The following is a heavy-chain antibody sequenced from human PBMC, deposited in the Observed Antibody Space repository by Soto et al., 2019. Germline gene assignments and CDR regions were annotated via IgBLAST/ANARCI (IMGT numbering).Heavy chain of an antibody. J-gene: IGHJ6*02. CDR3: ARDLGGDIVVVVAATDYYYGMDV. CDR2: IYSGGST. D-gene: IGHD2-15*01. Sequence: GGSLRLSCAASGFTVSSNYMSWVRQAPGKGLEWVSVIYSGGSTYYADSVKGRFTISRDNSKNTLYLQMNSLRAEDTAVYYCARDLGGDIVVVVAATDYYYGMDVWGQGTTVTVSS. CDR1: GFTVSSNY. V-gene: IGHV3-66*01.